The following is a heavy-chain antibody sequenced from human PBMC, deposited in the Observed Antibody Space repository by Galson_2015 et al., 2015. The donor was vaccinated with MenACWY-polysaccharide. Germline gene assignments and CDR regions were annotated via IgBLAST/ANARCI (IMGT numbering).Heavy chain of an antibody. CDR1: GFTFSDYY. J-gene: IGHJ4*02. CDR3: ARDTGYSYHERAPQFDY. CDR2: ISSSGSTI. Sequence: SLRLSCAASGFTFSDYYMSWIRQAPGKGLEWVSYISSSGSTIYYADSVKGRFTISRDNAKNSLYLQMNSLRAEDTAVYYCARDTGYSYHERAPQFDYWGQGTLVTVSS. V-gene: IGHV3-11*01. D-gene: IGHD5-18*01.